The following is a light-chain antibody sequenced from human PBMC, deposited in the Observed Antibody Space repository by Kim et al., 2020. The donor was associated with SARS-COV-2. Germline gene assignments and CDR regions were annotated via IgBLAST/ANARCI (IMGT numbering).Light chain of an antibody. CDR3: GSWDDSLSGRV. CDR2: NDN. J-gene: IGLJ3*02. CDR1: RSNVGNNP. Sequence: QAVVTQPPSASGTPGQTVTISCSGRRSNVGNNPVTWFQQVPGTAPKLLMSNDNRRPSGVPDRFSASKSGTSASLAISGLQSEDEAVYYCGSWDDSLSGRVFGGGTQLTV. V-gene: IGLV1-44*01.